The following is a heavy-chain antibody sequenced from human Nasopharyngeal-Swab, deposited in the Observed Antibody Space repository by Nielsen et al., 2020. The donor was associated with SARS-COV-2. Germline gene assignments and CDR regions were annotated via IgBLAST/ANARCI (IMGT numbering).Heavy chain of an antibody. CDR3: ARETLGLGIVVGDY. Sequence: SETLSLTCTVSGGSISSGGYYWSWIRQHPGKGLEWIGYIYYSGSTYYNPSLKSRVTISVDTSKNQFSLKLSSVTAADTAVYYYARETLGLGIVVGDYWGQGTLVTVSS. CDR2: IYYSGST. J-gene: IGHJ4*02. CDR1: GGSISSGGYY. D-gene: IGHD3-22*01. V-gene: IGHV4-31*03.